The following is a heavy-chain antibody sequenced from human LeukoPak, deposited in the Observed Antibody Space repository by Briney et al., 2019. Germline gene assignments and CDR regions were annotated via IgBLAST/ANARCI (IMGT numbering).Heavy chain of an antibody. V-gene: IGHV1-8*02. Sequence: AASVKVSCKASGYTFTSYDINWVQQATGQGLEWMGWMNPNSGNTGYAQKFQGRVTMTRNTSISTAYMELSSLRSEDTAVYYCARVTGYSYGWGYYYYGMDVWGQGTTVTVSS. CDR3: ARVTGYSYGWGYYYYGMDV. J-gene: IGHJ6*02. CDR1: GYTFTSYD. CDR2: MNPNSGNT. D-gene: IGHD5-18*01.